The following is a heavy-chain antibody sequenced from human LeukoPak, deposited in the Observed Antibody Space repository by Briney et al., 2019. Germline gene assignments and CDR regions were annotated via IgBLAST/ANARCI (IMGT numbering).Heavy chain of an antibody. Sequence: GGSLRLSCAASGFTFSSYAMSWVRQAPGKGLEWVSAISDSGGSTYYADSVKGRFTISRDNSKNTLYLQMNSLRAEDTAVYYCARRLWSGSTSCRDCWFDPWGQGTLVTVSS. CDR3: ARRLWSGSTSCRDCWFDP. J-gene: IGHJ5*02. V-gene: IGHV3-23*01. D-gene: IGHD2-2*01. CDR1: GFTFSSYA. CDR2: ISDSGGST.